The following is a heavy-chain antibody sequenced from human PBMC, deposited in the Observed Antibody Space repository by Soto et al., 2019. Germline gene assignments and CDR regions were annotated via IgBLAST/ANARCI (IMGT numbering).Heavy chain of an antibody. D-gene: IGHD1-7*01. CDR3: ARGTGTTGSDYFDY. CDR2: IYHSGST. Sequence: SETLSLTCAVSGGSISSGGYSWSWIRQPPGKGLEWIGYIYHSGSTYYNPSLKSRVTISVDRSKNQFSLKLSSVTAADTAVYYCARGTGTTGSDYFDYWGQGTLVTVSS. J-gene: IGHJ4*02. CDR1: GGSISSGGYS. V-gene: IGHV4-30-2*01.